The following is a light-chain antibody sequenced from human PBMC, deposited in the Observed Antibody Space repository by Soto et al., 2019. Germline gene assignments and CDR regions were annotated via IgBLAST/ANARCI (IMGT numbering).Light chain of an antibody. J-gene: IGLJ1*01. CDR1: SSNIGNNA. CDR3: ASWDDSLNGRV. Sequence: QLVLTQPPSVSGAPRQRVTISCSGSSSNIGNNAVNWYQQLPGKAPKLLIYYDDLLPSGVSDRFSGSRSGTSASLAISGLQSEDEADYYCASWDDSLNGRVFGAGTKLTVL. CDR2: YDD. V-gene: IGLV1-36*01.